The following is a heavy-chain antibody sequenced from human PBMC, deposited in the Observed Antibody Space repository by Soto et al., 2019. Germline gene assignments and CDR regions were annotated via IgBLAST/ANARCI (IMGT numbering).Heavy chain of an antibody. V-gene: IGHV4-39*07. CDR1: GGSISSSTYY. D-gene: IGHD3-22*01. CDR3: ARGGNYYYDSSGYYENSFDY. J-gene: IGHJ4*02. Sequence: SETLSLTCTVSGGSISSSTYYWGWMRQPPGKGLEWIASFFIGGNTYYNPSLKSRVTISVDTSKNQFSLKLSSVTAADTAVYYCARGGNYYYDSSGYYENSFDYWGQGTLVTVSS. CDR2: FFIGGNT.